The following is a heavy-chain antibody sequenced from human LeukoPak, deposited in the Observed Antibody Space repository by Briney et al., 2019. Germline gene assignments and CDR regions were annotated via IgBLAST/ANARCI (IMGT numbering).Heavy chain of an antibody. V-gene: IGHV3-9*01. D-gene: IGHD3-3*01. Sequence: GRSLRLSCAASGFTFDDYAMHWVRQAPGKGLEWVSGISWNSGSIGYADSVKGRFTISRDNAKNSLYLQMNSLRAEDTALYYRAKTRIRFLEWLPIDQWGQGTLVTVSS. CDR2: ISWNSGSI. CDR3: AKTRIRFLEWLPIDQ. CDR1: GFTFDDYA. J-gene: IGHJ4*02.